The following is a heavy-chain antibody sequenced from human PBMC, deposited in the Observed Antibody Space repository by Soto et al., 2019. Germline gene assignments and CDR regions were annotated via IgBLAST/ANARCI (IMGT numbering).Heavy chain of an antibody. V-gene: IGHV5-10-1*01. CDR3: ARQIYDSDTGPNFQYYFDS. D-gene: IGHD3-22*01. CDR2: IDPSDSQT. J-gene: IGHJ4*02. CDR1: GCSFAGYW. Sequence: GESLKISCKGSGCSFAGYWITWVRQKPGKGLEWMGRIDPSDSQTYYSPSFRGHVTISATKSITTVFLQWSSLRASDTAMYYCARQIYDSDTGPNFQYYFDSWGQGTPVTVSS.